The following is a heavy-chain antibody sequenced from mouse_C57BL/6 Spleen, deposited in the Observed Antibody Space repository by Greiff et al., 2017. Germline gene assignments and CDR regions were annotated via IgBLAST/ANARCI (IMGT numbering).Heavy chain of an antibody. CDR1: GYTFTSYW. CDR2: IDPNSGGT. V-gene: IGHV1-72*01. Sequence: QVQLQQSGAELVKPGASVKLSCKASGYTFTSYWMHWVKQRPGRGLEWIGRIDPNSGGTKYNEKFKSKATLTVDKSSSTAYMQLSSLTSEASAVYYCARSRAVVATGFGYWGQGTTLTVSS. J-gene: IGHJ2*01. CDR3: ARSRAVVATGFGY. D-gene: IGHD1-1*01.